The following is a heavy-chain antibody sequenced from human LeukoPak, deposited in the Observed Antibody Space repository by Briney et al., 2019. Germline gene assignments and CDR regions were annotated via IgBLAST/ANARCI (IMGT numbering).Heavy chain of an antibody. CDR2: ISNTGGTI. V-gene: IGHV3-48*01. Sequence: GGSLRLSCTASGFTFSTYSLNWVRQAPGKGLEWVSFISNTGGTIYYADSVKGRFTVSRDNGKNSLLLQMNSLRAEDTALYYCARGYSRAAFDIWGQGIVVAVSS. J-gene: IGHJ3*02. CDR1: GFTFSTYS. D-gene: IGHD2-15*01. CDR3: ARGYSRAAFDI.